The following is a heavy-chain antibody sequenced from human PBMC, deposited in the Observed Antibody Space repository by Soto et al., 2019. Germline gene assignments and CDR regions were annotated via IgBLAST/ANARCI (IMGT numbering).Heavy chain of an antibody. CDR1: GYSFTSYW. D-gene: IGHD5-18*01. CDR2: IYPGDPDT. J-gene: IGHJ6*02. CDR3: ARHVDTAMVKNRYGMDV. V-gene: IGHV5-51*01. Sequence: GESLKISCKGSGYSFTSYWIGWVRQMPGKGLEWMGIIYPGDPDTRYSPSFQGQVTISADKSISTAYLQWSSLKASDTAMYYCARHVDTAMVKNRYGMDVWGQGTTVTVSS.